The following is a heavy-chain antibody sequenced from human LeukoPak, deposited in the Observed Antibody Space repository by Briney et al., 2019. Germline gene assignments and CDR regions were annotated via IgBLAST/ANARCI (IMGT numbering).Heavy chain of an antibody. CDR2: ISSSSSYI. CDR1: GFTFSSYT. V-gene: IGHV3-21*01. Sequence: PGGSLRLSCAAPGFTFSSYTMSWVRQAPGKGLEWVSSISSSSSYISYADSMRGRFTISRDNAKNSLYLQMNSLRAEDTAVYYCARDKVAAAPGDYWGQGTLVTVSS. D-gene: IGHD2-2*01. J-gene: IGHJ4*02. CDR3: ARDKVAAAPGDY.